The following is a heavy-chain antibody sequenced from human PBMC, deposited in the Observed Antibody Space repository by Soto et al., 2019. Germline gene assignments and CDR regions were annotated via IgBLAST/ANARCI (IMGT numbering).Heavy chain of an antibody. CDR1: GFTFSSYS. CDR3: AREGVNNYNEYYFDS. J-gene: IGHJ4*02. V-gene: IGHV3-21*01. Sequence: GGSLRLSCAASGFTFSSYSMNWVRQAPGKGLEWVSSISGSGNYTHYADFLRGRFTISRDNAKTSLYLQMNSLRAEDTAVYYCAREGVNNYNEYYFDSWGQGTVVTVSS. CDR2: ISGSGNYT. D-gene: IGHD4-4*01.